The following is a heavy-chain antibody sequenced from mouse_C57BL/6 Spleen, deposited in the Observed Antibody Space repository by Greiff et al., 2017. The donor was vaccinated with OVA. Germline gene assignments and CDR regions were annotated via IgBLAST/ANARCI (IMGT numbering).Heavy chain of an antibody. V-gene: IGHV5-4*01. Sequence: EVKLVESGGGLVKPGGSLKLSCAASGFTFSSYAMSWVRQTPEKRLEWVANISAGGSYTYSTANVQGRFTISRDNAKNNLYLQMSHLKSEDTAMYYSARDSNCWYFGVWGTGTTVTGSS. CDR1: GFTFSSYA. CDR2: ISAGGSYT. D-gene: IGHD2-5*01. CDR3: ARDSNCWYFGV. J-gene: IGHJ1*03.